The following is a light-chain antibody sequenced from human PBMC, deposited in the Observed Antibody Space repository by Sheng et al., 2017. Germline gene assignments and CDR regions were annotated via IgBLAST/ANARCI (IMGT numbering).Light chain of an antibody. CDR3: QQYDDSPGT. J-gene: IGKJ5*01. Sequence: EIVLTQSPGTLSLSPGERATLSCRASQSVSSSYLAWYQQKPGQAPRLLIYGAFIRATGIPDRFSGSASGTDFTLTISRLEPEDYAVYFCQQYDDSPGTFGQGTRLDIK. CDR1: QSVSSSY. CDR2: GAF. V-gene: IGKV3-20*01.